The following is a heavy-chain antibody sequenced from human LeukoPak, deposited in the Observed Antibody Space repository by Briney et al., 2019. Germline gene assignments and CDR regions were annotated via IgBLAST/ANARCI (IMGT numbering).Heavy chain of an antibody. CDR3: ARGRLDQYYDFWSGYYSYYYYYMDV. D-gene: IGHD3-3*01. V-gene: IGHV4-34*01. J-gene: IGHJ6*03. Sequence: SETLSLTCAVYGGSFSGYYWSWIRQPPGKGLEWIGEINHSGSTNYNPSLKSRVTISVVTSKNQFSLKLSSVTAADTAVYYCARGRLDQYYDFWSGYYSYYYYYMDVWGKGTTVTVSS. CDR2: INHSGST. CDR1: GGSFSGYY.